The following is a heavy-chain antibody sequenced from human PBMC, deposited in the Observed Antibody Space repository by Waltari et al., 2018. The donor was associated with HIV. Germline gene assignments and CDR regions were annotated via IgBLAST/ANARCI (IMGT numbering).Heavy chain of an antibody. CDR3: AREDSSSLLRLAFDI. Sequence: QVQLVQSGAEVKKPGSSVKVSCKASGGTFSSYTISWVRQAPGQGLEWMGRIIPILGIANYAQKFQGRVTITADKSTSTAYMELSSLRSEDTAVYYCAREDSSSLLRLAFDIWGQGTMVTVSS. J-gene: IGHJ3*02. V-gene: IGHV1-69*02. D-gene: IGHD6-13*01. CDR2: IIPILGIA. CDR1: GGTFSSYT.